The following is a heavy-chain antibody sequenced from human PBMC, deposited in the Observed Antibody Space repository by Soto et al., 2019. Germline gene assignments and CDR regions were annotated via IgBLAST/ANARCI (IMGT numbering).Heavy chain of an antibody. CDR2: ISGSGGST. J-gene: IGHJ5*02. CDR3: AKSGKIAAVPPGWFDP. D-gene: IGHD6-13*01. V-gene: IGHV3-23*01. Sequence: GGSLRLSCAASGFTFSSYAMSWVRQAPGKGLEWVSAISGSGGSTYYADSVKGRFTISRDNSKNTLYLQMNSLRAEDTAVYYCAKSGKIAAVPPGWFDPWGQGTLVTVSS. CDR1: GFTFSSYA.